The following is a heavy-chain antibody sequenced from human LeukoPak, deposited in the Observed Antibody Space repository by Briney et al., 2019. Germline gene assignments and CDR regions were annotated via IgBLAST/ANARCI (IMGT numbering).Heavy chain of an antibody. D-gene: IGHD2-2*01. CDR1: GGSFSGYY. CDR2: INHSGST. Sequence: SETLSLTCAVYGGSFSGYYWSWIRQPPGKGLEWIGEINHSGSTNYNPSLKSRVTISVNTSKNQFSLKLSSVTAADTAVYYCARGHDIVVVPAASWFDPWGQGTLVTVSS. J-gene: IGHJ5*02. V-gene: IGHV4-34*01. CDR3: ARGHDIVVVPAASWFDP.